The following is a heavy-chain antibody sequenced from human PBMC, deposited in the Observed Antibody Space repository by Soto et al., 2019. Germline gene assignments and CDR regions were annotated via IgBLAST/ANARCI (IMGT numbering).Heavy chain of an antibody. D-gene: IGHD2-8*01. CDR3: AKEQNPIVPGPYYMDV. Sequence: GGSLRLSCAASGFTFDDYAMHWVRQAPGKGLEWVSGISWNSGSIGYADSVKGRFTISRDNAKNSLYLQMNSLRAEDTALYYCAKEQNPIVPGPYYMDVWGKGTTVTVSS. J-gene: IGHJ6*03. V-gene: IGHV3-9*01. CDR1: GFTFDDYA. CDR2: ISWNSGSI.